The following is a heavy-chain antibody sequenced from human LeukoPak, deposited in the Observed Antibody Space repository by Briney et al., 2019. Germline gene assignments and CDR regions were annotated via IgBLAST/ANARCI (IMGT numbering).Heavy chain of an antibody. J-gene: IGHJ4*02. V-gene: IGHV4-31*03. Sequence: SSQTLSLTCTVSGGSISSGGYYWSWIRQHPGKGLEWIGYIYYSGSTYYNPSLKSRVTISVDTSKNQFPLKLSSVTAADTAVYYCARAQAAAGNSLDYWGQGTLVTVSS. D-gene: IGHD6-13*01. CDR1: GGSISSGGYY. CDR3: ARAQAAAGNSLDY. CDR2: IYYSGST.